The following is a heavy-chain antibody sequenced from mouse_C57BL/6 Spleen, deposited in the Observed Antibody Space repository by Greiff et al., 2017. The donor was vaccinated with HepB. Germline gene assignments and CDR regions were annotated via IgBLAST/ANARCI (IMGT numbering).Heavy chain of an antibody. Sequence: EVKLMESGGGLVKPGGSLKLSCAASGFTFSSYAMSWVRQTPEKRLEWVATISDGGSYTYYPDNVKGRFTISRDNAKNNLYLQMSHLKSEDTAMYYCARDLLYFDYWGQGTTPTVSS. D-gene: IGHD2-1*01. CDR1: GFTFSSYA. J-gene: IGHJ2*01. V-gene: IGHV5-4*01. CDR2: ISDGGSYT. CDR3: ARDLLYFDY.